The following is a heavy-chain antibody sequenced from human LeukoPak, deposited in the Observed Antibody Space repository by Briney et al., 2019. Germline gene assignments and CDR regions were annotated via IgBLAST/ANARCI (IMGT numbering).Heavy chain of an antibody. CDR3: ARVFYYGSGHQQSDQ. V-gene: IGHV3-43*01. D-gene: IGHD3-10*01. CDR1: GFTFDYYT. CDR2: ISMDGVNT. J-gene: IGHJ4*02. Sequence: GGSLRLSCAASGFTFDYYTMYWVRQGPEKGLEWVSLISMDGVNTFYADSVKGRFTISRDNAKNSVYLQMNSLSAEDTALYYCARVFYYGSGHQQSDQWGQGTLVTVSS.